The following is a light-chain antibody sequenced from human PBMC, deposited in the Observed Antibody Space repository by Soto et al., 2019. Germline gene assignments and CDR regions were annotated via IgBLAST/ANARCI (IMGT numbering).Light chain of an antibody. CDR2: GAS. CDR1: QSVSSSY. J-gene: IGKJ4*01. CDR3: QQYDNWPLT. V-gene: IGKV3-20*01. Sequence: EIVLTQSPGPLSLSPGERATLSCRASQSVSSSYLAWYQQTPGQAPRLLIYGASSRATGIPARFSGSGSGTEFTLTISSLQSEDFAVYYCQQYDNWPLTFGGGTKVDIK.